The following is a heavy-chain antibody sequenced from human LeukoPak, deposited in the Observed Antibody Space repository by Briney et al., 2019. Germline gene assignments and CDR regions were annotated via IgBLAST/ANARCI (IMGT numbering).Heavy chain of an antibody. CDR1: GGTFSSYA. CDR2: IIPIFGTA. V-gene: IGHV1-69*06. D-gene: IGHD6-13*01. Sequence: ASVKVSCKASGGTFSSYAISWVRRAPGQGLEWMGGIIPIFGTANYAQKFQGRVTITADKSTSTAYMELSSLRAEDTAVYYCAGYSSSWYHYYYYYYMDVWGKGTTVTISS. CDR3: AGYSSSWYHYYYYYYMDV. J-gene: IGHJ6*03.